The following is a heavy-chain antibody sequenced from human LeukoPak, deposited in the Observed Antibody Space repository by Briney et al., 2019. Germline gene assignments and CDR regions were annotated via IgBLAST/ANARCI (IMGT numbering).Heavy chain of an antibody. CDR3: ARAYCSGGSCYSGWFDP. J-gene: IGHJ5*02. CDR1: GFTFSSYS. CDR2: ISSSSSCI. V-gene: IGHV3-21*01. D-gene: IGHD2-15*01. Sequence: GGSLRLSCAASGFTFSSYSMNWVRQAPGKGLEWVSSISSSSSCIYYADSVKGRFTISRDNAKNSLYLQMNSLRAEDTAVYYCARAYCSGGSCYSGWFDPWGQGTLVTVSS.